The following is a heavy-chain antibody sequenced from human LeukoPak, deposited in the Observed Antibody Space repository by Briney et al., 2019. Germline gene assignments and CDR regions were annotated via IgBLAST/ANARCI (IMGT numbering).Heavy chain of an antibody. V-gene: IGHV3-23*01. CDR3: AKARDSSGYYYGY. CDR2: ISGSGGST. CDR1: GFTFSSYA. J-gene: IGHJ4*02. Sequence: PGGSLSLSCAASGFTFSSYAMSWVRQAPGKGLEWVSAISGSGGSTYYADSVKGRFTISRDNSKNTLYLQMNSLRAEDTAVYYCAKARDSSGYYYGYWGQGTLVTVSS. D-gene: IGHD3-22*01.